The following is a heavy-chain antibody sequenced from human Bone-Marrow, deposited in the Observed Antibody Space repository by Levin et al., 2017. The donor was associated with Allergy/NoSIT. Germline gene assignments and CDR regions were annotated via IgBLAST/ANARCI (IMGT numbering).Heavy chain of an antibody. CDR1: GGSISTYY. Sequence: SETLSLTCTVSGGSISTYYWSWIRQPPEKRLEWIGYIYYSGSTKYNPSLKRRVTLLVATSTNLFPLKLSSVTAADSAVYFCARAIPSGGNSYYYYYMDVWGKGTTVTVSS. V-gene: IGHV4-59*01. CDR2: IYYSGST. CDR3: ARAIPSGGNSYYYYYMDV. D-gene: IGHD4-23*01. J-gene: IGHJ6*03.